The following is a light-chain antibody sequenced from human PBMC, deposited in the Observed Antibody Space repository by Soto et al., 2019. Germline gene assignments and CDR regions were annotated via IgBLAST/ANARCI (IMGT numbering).Light chain of an antibody. CDR1: SSNIGAGYD. Sequence: QAVVTQPPSVSGAPGQRVTISCTGSSSNIGAGYDVHWYQQIPGTAPKLLIYGNDNRPSGVPDRFSGSKSGTSASLAITGLQAEDEADYYCQSYDSSLRGVFGGGTKLTVL. CDR2: GND. CDR3: QSYDSSLRGV. V-gene: IGLV1-40*01. J-gene: IGLJ2*01.